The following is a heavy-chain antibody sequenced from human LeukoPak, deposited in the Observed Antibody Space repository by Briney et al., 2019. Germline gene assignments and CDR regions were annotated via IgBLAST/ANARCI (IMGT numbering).Heavy chain of an antibody. Sequence: GGTLRLSCAASGFTFSSYGMSWVRQAPGKGLEWVSAISGSGGSTYYADSVKGRFTISRDNSKNTLYLQMNSPRAEDTAVYYCAKDHGGISSSWCFESDYWGQGTLVTVSS. CDR3: AKDHGGISSSWCFESDY. CDR2: ISGSGGST. V-gene: IGHV3-23*01. CDR1: GFTFSSYG. J-gene: IGHJ4*02. D-gene: IGHD6-13*01.